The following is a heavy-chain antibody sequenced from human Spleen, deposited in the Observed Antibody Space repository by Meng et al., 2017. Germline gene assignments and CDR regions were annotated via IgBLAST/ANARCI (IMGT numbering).Heavy chain of an antibody. CDR1: GYTFTAYW. Sequence: ASVKVSCKPSGYTFTAYWLHWVRQAPGQGLDWMGRIDPRSGDTQYAQKFQGRVTMTRDTSISTTYMELSRLRSDDTAVYYCVRDEDISAAGTLFGDYWGQGTLVTVSS. CDR2: IDPRSGDT. D-gene: IGHD6-13*01. V-gene: IGHV1-2*06. J-gene: IGHJ4*02. CDR3: VRDEDISAAGTLFGDY.